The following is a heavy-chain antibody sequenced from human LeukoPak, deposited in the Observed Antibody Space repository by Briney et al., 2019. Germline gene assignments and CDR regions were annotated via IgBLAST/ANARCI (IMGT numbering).Heavy chain of an antibody. Sequence: ASVKVSCKASGYTFTSYGISWVRQAPGQGLEWMGWISAYSGNTNYAQKLQGRVTMTTDTSTSTAYMELRSLRSDDTAVYYCAGAIAAAGTDAFDIWGQGTMVTVSS. CDR3: AGAIAAAGTDAFDI. D-gene: IGHD6-13*01. V-gene: IGHV1-18*04. CDR2: ISAYSGNT. J-gene: IGHJ3*02. CDR1: GYTFTSYG.